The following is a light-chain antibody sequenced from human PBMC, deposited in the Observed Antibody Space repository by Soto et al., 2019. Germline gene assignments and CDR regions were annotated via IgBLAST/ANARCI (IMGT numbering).Light chain of an antibody. Sequence: DIQLTQSPSFLSASVGDRVTITCRASQGISSYLAWYQQKPGKAPKLLIYAASTLQSGVPSRFSGSGSGTEFTLKISSLQPEDFATYDCRQLSRYPFLTFGGGTKVEIK. V-gene: IGKV1-9*01. CDR1: QGISSY. CDR3: RQLSRYPFLT. CDR2: AAS. J-gene: IGKJ4*01.